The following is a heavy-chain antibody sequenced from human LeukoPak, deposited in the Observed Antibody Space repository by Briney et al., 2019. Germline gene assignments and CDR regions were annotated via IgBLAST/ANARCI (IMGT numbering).Heavy chain of an antibody. D-gene: IGHD2-2*01. Sequence: PSETLSLTCTVSGGSISSYYWSWIRQPPGKGLEWIGSIFYSGITYYNPSLKSRVTMSVDTSNNQFSLNLNSVTAADTAVYYCAIPSVPAATFDYWGQGTLVTVSS. V-gene: IGHV4-59*04. CDR3: AIPSVPAATFDY. CDR2: IFYSGIT. J-gene: IGHJ4*02. CDR1: GGSISSYY.